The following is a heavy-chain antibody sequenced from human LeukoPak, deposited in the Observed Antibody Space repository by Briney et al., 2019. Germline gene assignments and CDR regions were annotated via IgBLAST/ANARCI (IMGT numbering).Heavy chain of an antibody. CDR1: GDSVSCTRST. Sequence: SQTLSLTCAISGDSVSCTRSTWNWIRQSPSRVLEWLGRTYYRSKWYNDYAVSVKSRITIKPDTSKNQFSLQLNSVTPEDTAVYYCARVNSWTEEPDTGFDYWGQGSLVTVSS. CDR2: TYYRSKWYN. V-gene: IGHV6-1*01. J-gene: IGHJ4*02. D-gene: IGHD1-14*01. CDR3: ARVNSWTEEPDTGFDY.